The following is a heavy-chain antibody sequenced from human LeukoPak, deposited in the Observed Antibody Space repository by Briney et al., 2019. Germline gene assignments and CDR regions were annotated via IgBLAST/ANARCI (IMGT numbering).Heavy chain of an antibody. Sequence: ASVKVSCKASGGTFSSYAISWVRQAPGEGLEWMGGIIPIFGTANYAQKFHGRVTITADESTSTAYMELSSLRSEDTAVYYCARVSCSSTSCSREWVYDYMDVWGKGTTVTVSS. CDR3: ARVSCSSTSCSREWVYDYMDV. J-gene: IGHJ6*03. CDR2: IIPIFGTA. D-gene: IGHD2-2*01. V-gene: IGHV1-69*13. CDR1: GGTFSSYA.